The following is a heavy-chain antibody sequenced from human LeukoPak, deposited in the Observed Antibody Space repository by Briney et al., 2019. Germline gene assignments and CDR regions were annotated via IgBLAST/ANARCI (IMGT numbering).Heavy chain of an antibody. V-gene: IGHV3-15*05. Sequence: GGSLRLSCAASGFTFSNAWMSWVRQAPGKGLEWVGRIKSKTDGGTTDYAAPVKGRFTISRDNAKNTLYLQMNSLKSEDSAAYYCARDLLGWELHYFDYWGQGTLVTVSS. CDR2: IKSKTDGGTT. CDR1: GFTFSNAW. D-gene: IGHD1-26*01. J-gene: IGHJ4*02. CDR3: ARDLLGWELHYFDY.